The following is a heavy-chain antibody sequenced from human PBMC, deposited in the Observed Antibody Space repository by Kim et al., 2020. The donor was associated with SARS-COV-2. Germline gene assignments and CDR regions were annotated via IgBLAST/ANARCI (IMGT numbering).Heavy chain of an antibody. J-gene: IGHJ4*02. D-gene: IGHD2-15*01. CDR1: GGSFSGYY. CDR3: ASDVAAIGRRDY. Sequence: SETLSLTCAVYGGSFSGYYWSWIRQPPGKGLEWIGEINHSGSTNYNPSLKSRVTISVDTSKNQFSLKLSSVTAADTAVYYCASDVAAIGRRDYWGQGTLV. V-gene: IGHV4-34*01. CDR2: INHSGST.